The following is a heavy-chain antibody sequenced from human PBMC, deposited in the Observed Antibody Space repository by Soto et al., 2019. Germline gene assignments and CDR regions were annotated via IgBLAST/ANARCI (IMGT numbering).Heavy chain of an antibody. CDR3: ATRVGTTGRYYFDT. Sequence: PGGSRRLSCAASGFTVTSNYLSWVRQAPGKGLEWVSVFYSGGSTYYADSVKGRFTISRDNSNNALWLQMNSLRDEDTAVYYCATRVGTTGRYYFDTWGQGTLVTVSS. J-gene: IGHJ4*02. V-gene: IGHV3-53*01. D-gene: IGHD4-17*01. CDR1: GFTVTSNY. CDR2: FYSGGST.